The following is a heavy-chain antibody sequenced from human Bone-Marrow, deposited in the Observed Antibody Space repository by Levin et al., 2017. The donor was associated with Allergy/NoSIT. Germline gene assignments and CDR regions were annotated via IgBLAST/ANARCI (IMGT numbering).Heavy chain of an antibody. Sequence: SETLSLTCALSGGSIGTYYWSWIRQPPGKGLEWFGFIYYRGNTNYNPSLKSRATISVDTSKNHFSLNLISVTAADTAVYYCARGAWDYYYMDVWGKGTTVTVSS. D-gene: IGHD3-16*01. CDR3: ARGAWDYYYMDV. J-gene: IGHJ6*03. V-gene: IGHV4-59*01. CDR1: GGSIGTYY. CDR2: IYYRGNT.